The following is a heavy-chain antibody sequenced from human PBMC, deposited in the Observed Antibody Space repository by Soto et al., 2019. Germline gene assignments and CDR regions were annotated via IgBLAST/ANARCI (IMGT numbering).Heavy chain of an antibody. J-gene: IGHJ1*01. D-gene: IGHD3-22*01. Sequence: QVQLVQSGAEVKKPGSSVKVSCKASGGTFSSYAISWVRQAPGQGLEWMGGIIPIFGTANYAQKFQGRVTITADKSTRTAYMELSSLRSEDTAVYYCARARYYYDSSGYYPEYFQHWGQGTLVTVSS. CDR3: ARARYYYDSSGYYPEYFQH. CDR1: GGTFSSYA. CDR2: IIPIFGTA. V-gene: IGHV1-69*06.